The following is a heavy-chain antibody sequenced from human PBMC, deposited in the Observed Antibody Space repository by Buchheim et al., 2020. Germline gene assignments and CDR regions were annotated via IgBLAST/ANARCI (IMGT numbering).Heavy chain of an antibody. V-gene: IGHV4-4*02. CDR1: GGSISSSNW. CDR2: ISHSGST. Sequence: QVQLQESGPGLVKPSGTLSLTCAVSGGSISSSNWWSWVRQPPGKGLEWIGEISHSGSTNYNPSLKSRVTISVDKSKNHFSLKLSSVTAADTAVYYCARGSSDYDFWSGYYSSISYFDYWGQGTL. D-gene: IGHD3-3*01. J-gene: IGHJ4*02. CDR3: ARGSSDYDFWSGYYSSISYFDY.